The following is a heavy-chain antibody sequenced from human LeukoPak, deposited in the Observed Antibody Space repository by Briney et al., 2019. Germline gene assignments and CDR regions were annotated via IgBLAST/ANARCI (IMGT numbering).Heavy chain of an antibody. CDR3: ARVGALEDYDSSGYFFDY. CDR2: IIPIFGTA. D-gene: IGHD3-22*01. CDR1: GGAFSSYA. J-gene: IGHJ4*02. Sequence: ASVKVSCKASGGAFSSYAISWVRQAPGQGLEWMGGIIPIFGTANYAQKFQGRVTITADESTSTAYMELSSLGSEDTAVYYCARVGALEDYDSSGYFFDYWGQGTLVTVSS. V-gene: IGHV1-69*13.